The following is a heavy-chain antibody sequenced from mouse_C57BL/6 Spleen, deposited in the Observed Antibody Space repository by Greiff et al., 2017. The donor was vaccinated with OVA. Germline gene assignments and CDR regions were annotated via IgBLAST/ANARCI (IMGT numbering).Heavy chain of an antibody. D-gene: IGHD2-3*01. CDR1: GYTFTSYT. Sequence: VQLQQSGAELARPGASVKMSCKASGYTFTSYTMHWVKQRPGQGLEWIGYINPSSGYTKYNQKFKDKATLTADKSSNTAYMQLSSLTSEDSAVYYCARIDGYYVGYAMDYWGQGTSVTVSS. V-gene: IGHV1-4*01. CDR2: INPSSGYT. CDR3: ARIDGYYVGYAMDY. J-gene: IGHJ4*01.